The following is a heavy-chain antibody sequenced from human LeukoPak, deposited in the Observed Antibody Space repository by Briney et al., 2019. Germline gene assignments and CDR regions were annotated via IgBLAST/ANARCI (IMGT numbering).Heavy chain of an antibody. D-gene: IGHD6-6*01. V-gene: IGHV4-34*01. CDR1: GGSFSGYY. CDR3: ARGRGYKLAARPTYFDY. J-gene: IGHJ4*02. Sequence: SETLSLTCAVYGGSFSGYYWSWIRQPPGKGLEWIGEINHSGSTNYNPSLKSRVTISVDTSKNQFSLKLSSVTAADTAVYYCARGRGYKLAARPTYFDYWGQGTLVTVSS. CDR2: INHSGST.